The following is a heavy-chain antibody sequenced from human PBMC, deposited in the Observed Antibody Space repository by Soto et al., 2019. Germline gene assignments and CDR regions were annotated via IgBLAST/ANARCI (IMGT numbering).Heavy chain of an antibody. CDR2: ITPMFGVA. J-gene: IGHJ3*01. V-gene: IGHV1-69*12. CDR3: ARDDEKTYDVSF. Sequence: QVHVVQSGAEVKEPGSSVRVSCKASGGSFHKFGFNWVRQAPGQGLQWMGDITPMFGVAEYAQRLQDRLTILADDSTETMSMELRSLRSEDTAMYCCARDDEKTYDVSFGGPGTMVTASS. D-gene: IGHD3-3*01. CDR1: GGSFHKFG.